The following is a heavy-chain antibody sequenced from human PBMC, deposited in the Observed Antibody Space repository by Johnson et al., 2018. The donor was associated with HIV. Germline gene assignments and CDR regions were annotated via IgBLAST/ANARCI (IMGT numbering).Heavy chain of an antibody. Sequence: QVQLVESGGGVVQPGRSLRLSCAASGFTFSSYGMHWVRQAPGKGLEWVAVISYDGSNKYYADSVKGRFTISRDNSKNTLYLQMNSLRAEDTAVFYCARGALGDWVDAFDIWGQGTVVTVSS. CDR3: ARGALGDWVDAFDI. V-gene: IGHV3-30*03. CDR2: ISYDGSNK. CDR1: GFTFSSYG. D-gene: IGHD3-16*01. J-gene: IGHJ3*02.